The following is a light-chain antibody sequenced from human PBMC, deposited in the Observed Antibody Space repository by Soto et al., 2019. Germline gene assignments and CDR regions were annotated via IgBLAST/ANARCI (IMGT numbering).Light chain of an antibody. CDR2: GAS. J-gene: IGKJ4*01. CDR3: QQYNNWLALT. CDR1: QSIANR. V-gene: IGKV3-15*01. Sequence: EIVMTQSPATLSVSPGERATLSCRASQSIANRLAWYQQKPGQAPRLLIYGASTRATGVPARFSGCGSGTELTLTISSLQSEDFAVYYCQQYNNWLALTFGGGTKVEIK.